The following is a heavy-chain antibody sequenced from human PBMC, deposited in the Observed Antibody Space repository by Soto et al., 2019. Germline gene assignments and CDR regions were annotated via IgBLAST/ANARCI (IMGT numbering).Heavy chain of an antibody. Sequence: GGSLRLSCAASGFIFSSYAMHWVRQAPGKGLEWVAVISYDGSKKDYADSVRGRFTISRDNSKNTLYLQMNSLRPEDTAIYYCVRDAIGFDYWGQGTLVTVSS. CDR2: ISYDGSKK. J-gene: IGHJ4*02. D-gene: IGHD2-2*01. CDR3: VRDAIGFDY. CDR1: GFIFSSYA. V-gene: IGHV3-30-3*01.